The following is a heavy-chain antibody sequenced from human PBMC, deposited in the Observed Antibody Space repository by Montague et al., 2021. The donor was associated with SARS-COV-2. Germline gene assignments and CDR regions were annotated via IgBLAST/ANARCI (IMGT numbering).Heavy chain of an antibody. CDR1: GFTFSSYE. CDR3: ARDLPLIIMVRGVTFGYYGMDV. D-gene: IGHD3-10*01. J-gene: IGHJ6*02. V-gene: IGHV3-48*03. CDR2: ISSSGSTI. Sequence: LSLSLAASGFTFSSYEMNWVRQAPGKGLEWVSYISSSGSTIYYADSVKGRFTISRDNAKNSLYLQMNSLRAEDTAVYYCARDLPLIIMVRGVTFGYYGMDVWGQGTTVTVSS.